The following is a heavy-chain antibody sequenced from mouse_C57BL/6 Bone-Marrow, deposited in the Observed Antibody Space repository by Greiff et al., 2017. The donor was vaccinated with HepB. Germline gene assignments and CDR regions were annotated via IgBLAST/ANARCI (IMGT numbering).Heavy chain of an antibody. CDR2: ISNGGGST. CDR3: ARLFAY. Sequence: EVQRVESGGGLVQPGGSLKLSCAASGFTFSDYYMYWVRQTPEKRLEWVAYISNGGGSTYYPDTVKGRFTISRDNAKNTLYLQMSRLKSEDTAMYYCARLFAYWGQGTLVTVSA. J-gene: IGHJ3*01. V-gene: IGHV5-12*01. CDR1: GFTFSDYY.